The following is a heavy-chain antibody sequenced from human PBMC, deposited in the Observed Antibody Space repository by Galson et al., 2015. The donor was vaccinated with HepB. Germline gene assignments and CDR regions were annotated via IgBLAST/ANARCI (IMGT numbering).Heavy chain of an antibody. V-gene: IGHV3-23*01. J-gene: IGHJ4*02. Sequence: SLRLSCAASGFTFSSYAMSWVRQAPGKGLEWVSTISGSGGSTFYADSVKGRFTISRDNSKNTLYLQMNGLRADNTAVYYCAKGSRPLWGSSTSCYFDHWGQETLVTVSS. D-gene: IGHD2-2*01. CDR3: AKGSRPLWGSSTSCYFDH. CDR1: GFTFSSYA. CDR2: ISGSGGST.